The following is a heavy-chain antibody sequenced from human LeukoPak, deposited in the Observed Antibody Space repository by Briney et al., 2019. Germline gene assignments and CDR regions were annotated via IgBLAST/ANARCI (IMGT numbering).Heavy chain of an antibody. CDR1: GGSISSSSYY. J-gene: IGHJ3*02. Sequence: SETLSLTCTVSGGSISSSSYYWGWIRQPPGKGLEWIGSIYYSGSTYYNPSLKSRVTISVDTSKNQFSLKLSSVTAADTAVYNCAGTMVRGVIGAFDIWGQGTMVTVSS. CDR3: AGTMVRGVIGAFDI. V-gene: IGHV4-39*01. D-gene: IGHD3-10*01. CDR2: IYYSGST.